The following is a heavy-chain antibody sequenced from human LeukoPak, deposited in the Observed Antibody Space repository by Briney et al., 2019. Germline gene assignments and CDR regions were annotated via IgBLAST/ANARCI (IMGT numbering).Heavy chain of an antibody. Sequence: ASVKVSCKASGGTFSSYAISWVRQVPGQGLEWMGIINPSGGSTSYAQKFQGRVTMTRDTSTSTVYMELSSLRSEDTAVYYCARGWARYDFWSGYYSDFDYWGQGTLVTVSS. CDR1: GGTFSSYA. J-gene: IGHJ4*02. D-gene: IGHD3-3*01. CDR3: ARGWARYDFWSGYYSDFDY. CDR2: INPSGGST. V-gene: IGHV1-46*01.